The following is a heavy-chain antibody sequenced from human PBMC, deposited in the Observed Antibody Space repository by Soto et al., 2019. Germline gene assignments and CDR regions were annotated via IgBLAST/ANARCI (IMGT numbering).Heavy chain of an antibody. D-gene: IGHD6-13*01. CDR2: IYYSGST. V-gene: IGHV4-39*01. CDR1: GGSIRSSTYY. CDR3: ARHSEYSSSWGHPVRFFGYYYYGMDV. J-gene: IGHJ6*02. Sequence: SSETLSLTCTVSGGSIRSSTYYWGWIRQPPGKGLEWIGSIYYSGSTHYNPSLKSRVTMSVDTSTNQFSLKLNSVTAADTAVYYCARHSEYSSSWGHPVRFFGYYYYGMDVWGQGTTVTVSS.